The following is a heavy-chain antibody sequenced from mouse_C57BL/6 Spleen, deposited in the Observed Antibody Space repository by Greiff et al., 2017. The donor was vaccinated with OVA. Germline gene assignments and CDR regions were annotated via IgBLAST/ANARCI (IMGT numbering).Heavy chain of an antibody. J-gene: IGHJ4*01. CDR1: GFTFSNYW. V-gene: IGHV6-3*01. CDR3: TADDPSYAMDY. CDR2: IRLKSDNYAT. Sequence: EVKLMESGGGLVQPGGSMKLSCVASGFTFSNYWMNWVRQSPEKGLEWVAQIRLKSDNYATHYAESVKGRFTISRDDSKSRVYLQMNNLRAEDTGIYYCTADDPSYAMDYWGQGTSVTVSS.